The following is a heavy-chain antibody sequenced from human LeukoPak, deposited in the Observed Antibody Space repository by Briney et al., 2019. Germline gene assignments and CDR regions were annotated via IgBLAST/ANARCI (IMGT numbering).Heavy chain of an antibody. CDR3: ASGDCSSTSCYRNYYYYYGMDV. CDR1: GYTFTGYY. J-gene: IGHJ6*02. Sequence: SVKVSCKASGYTFTGYYMHWVRQAPGQGLEWMGWINPNSGGTNYAQKFQGRVTMTRDTSISTAYMELSRLRSDDTAVYYCASGDCSSTSCYRNYYYYYGMDVWGQGTTVTVSS. D-gene: IGHD2-2*01. V-gene: IGHV1-2*02. CDR2: INPNSGGT.